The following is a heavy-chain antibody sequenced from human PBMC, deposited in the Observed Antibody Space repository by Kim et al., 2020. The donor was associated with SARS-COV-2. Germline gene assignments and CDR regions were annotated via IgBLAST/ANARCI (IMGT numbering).Heavy chain of an antibody. CDR2: LNQGGSDK. V-gene: IGHV3-7*01. CDR1: GFSFSSYW. Sequence: GGSLRLSCAASGFSFSSYWMSWVRQAPGKGPEWVAGLNQGGSDKYYVDSVKGRFTISRDNARNSLYLLMSSLRAEDTAVYYYARDAIWGQGTTVTVSS. CDR3: ARDAI. D-gene: IGHD2-15*01. J-gene: IGHJ6*02.